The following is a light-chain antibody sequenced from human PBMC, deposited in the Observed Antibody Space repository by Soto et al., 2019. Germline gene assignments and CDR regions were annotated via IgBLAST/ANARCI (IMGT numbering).Light chain of an antibody. CDR3: KSFTTSTTYV. CDR1: SSDIGSYNY. CDR2: DVS. Sequence: QSALTQPASVSGSPGQSIAISCTGTSSDIGSYNYVSWYQQHPGKAPKLMIYDVSNRPSGVSDRFSGSKSGNTASLTISGLQAEDEADYYCKSFTTSTTYVFGTGTKVTVL. V-gene: IGLV2-14*01. J-gene: IGLJ1*01.